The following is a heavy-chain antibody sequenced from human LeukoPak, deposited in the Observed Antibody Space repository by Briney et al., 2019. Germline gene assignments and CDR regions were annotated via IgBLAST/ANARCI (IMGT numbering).Heavy chain of an antibody. CDR1: GYTFTGYY. V-gene: IGHV1-2*02. Sequence: EASVKVSCKASGYTFTGYYMHWVRQAPGQGLEWMGWINPNSGGTNYAQKFQGRVTMTRDTSNSTAYMELSRLRSDDTAVYYCAPFIAVAGTERLDYWGQGTLVTVSS. CDR3: APFIAVAGTERLDY. CDR2: INPNSGGT. J-gene: IGHJ4*02. D-gene: IGHD6-19*01.